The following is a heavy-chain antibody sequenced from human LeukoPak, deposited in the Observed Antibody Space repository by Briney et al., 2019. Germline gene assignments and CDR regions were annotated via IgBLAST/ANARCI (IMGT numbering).Heavy chain of an antibody. CDR1: GGSISSYY. CDR3: ARAYDSSGYYYNWFDP. CDR2: IYTSGST. Sequence: SETLSLTCTVSGGSISSYYWSWIRQPAGKGLEWIGRIYTSGSTNYNPSLKSRGTMSVDTSKNQFSLKLSSVTAADTAEYYCARAYDSSGYYYNWFDPWGQGTLVTVSS. V-gene: IGHV4-4*07. J-gene: IGHJ5*02. D-gene: IGHD3-22*01.